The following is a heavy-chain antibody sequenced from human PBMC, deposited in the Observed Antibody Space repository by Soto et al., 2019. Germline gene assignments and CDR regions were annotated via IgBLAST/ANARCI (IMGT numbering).Heavy chain of an antibody. J-gene: IGHJ4*02. V-gene: IGHV4-59*01. Sequence: SETLSLTCTVSGGSISSYYWSWIRQPPGKGLEWIGYIYYSGSTNYNPSLKSRVTISVDTSKNQFSLKLSSVTAADTAVYYCAGKYYYDSSGYYSVDYWGQGTLVTVSS. CDR1: GGSISSYY. CDR2: IYYSGST. D-gene: IGHD3-22*01. CDR3: AGKYYYDSSGYYSVDY.